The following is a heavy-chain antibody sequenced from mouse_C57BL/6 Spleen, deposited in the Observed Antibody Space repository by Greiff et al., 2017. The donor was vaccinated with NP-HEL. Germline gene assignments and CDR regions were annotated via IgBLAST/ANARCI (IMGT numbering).Heavy chain of an antibody. CDR1: GFSFTSYA. CDR3: AREDAMDY. V-gene: IGHV2-9-1*01. CDR2: IWPGGGT. J-gene: IGHJ4*01. Sequence: VQLVESGPGLVAPSQSLSITCTASGFSFTSYAISWVRQPPGKGLEWLGVIWPGGGTNYNSALKSRLSISKDNSKSQVFLKMNGLQTDDTARYYCAREDAMDYWGQGTSVTVSS.